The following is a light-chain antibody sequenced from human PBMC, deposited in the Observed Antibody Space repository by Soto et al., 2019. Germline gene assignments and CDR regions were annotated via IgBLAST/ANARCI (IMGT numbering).Light chain of an antibody. J-gene: IGLJ2*01. CDR3: AAWDVTLSGVV. CDR1: SSNIGSNY. V-gene: IGLV1-47*01. CDR2: RNN. Sequence: QSVLTQPPSASGTPGQRVTISCSGSSSNIGSNYVYWYQQLPGTAPKLLIYRNNQRPSGVPDRFSGSKSGTSASLAISGLRSEDEADYYCAAWDVTLSGVVFGRGTKVTVL.